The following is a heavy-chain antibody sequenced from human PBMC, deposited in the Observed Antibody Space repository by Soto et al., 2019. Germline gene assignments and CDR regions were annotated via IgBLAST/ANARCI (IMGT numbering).Heavy chain of an antibody. V-gene: IGHV3-7*01. J-gene: IGHJ2*01. D-gene: IGHD6-13*01. CDR2: IKQDGSEK. CDR3: ARGGIAAAGSGWYFDL. Sequence: EVQLVESGGGLVQPGGSLRLSCAASGFTFSSYWMSWVRQAPGKGLEWVANIKQDGSEKYYVDSVKGRFTISRDNAKNSLYLQMNSLGAEDTAVYYCARGGIAAAGSGWYFDLWGRGTLVTVSS. CDR1: GFTFSSYW.